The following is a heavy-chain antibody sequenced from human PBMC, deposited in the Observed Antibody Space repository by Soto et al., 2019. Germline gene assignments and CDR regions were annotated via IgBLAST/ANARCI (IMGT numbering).Heavy chain of an antibody. CDR1: GGTFSSYA. Sequence: QVQLVQSGAEVKKPGSSVKVSCKASGGTFSSYAISWVRQAPGQGLEWMGGIIPSFGTANYAQKFQGRVTITADESTSKAYMELSSLRSEDTAVYYCARGRFTGTTYVNYYYGMDVWGQGTTVTVSS. CDR3: ARGRFTGTTYVNYYYGMDV. D-gene: IGHD1-7*01. CDR2: IIPSFGTA. J-gene: IGHJ6*02. V-gene: IGHV1-69*01.